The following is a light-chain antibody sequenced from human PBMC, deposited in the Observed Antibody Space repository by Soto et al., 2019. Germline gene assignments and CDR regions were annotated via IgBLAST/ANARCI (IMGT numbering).Light chain of an antibody. CDR3: QQYDSIPRT. CDR2: DAS. J-gene: IGKJ1*01. V-gene: IGKV1-33*01. Sequence: DIQMTQSPSSLSASVGDRVTITCQASQDISNYLNWDQQKPGKAPKLLIYDASNLETGVPSRFSGSGAGIDFTCTISSLQPEDIATYYCQQYDSIPRTFGQGTKVAIK. CDR1: QDISNY.